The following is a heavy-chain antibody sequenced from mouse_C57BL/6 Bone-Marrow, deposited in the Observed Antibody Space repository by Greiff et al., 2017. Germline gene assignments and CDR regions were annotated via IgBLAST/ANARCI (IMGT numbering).Heavy chain of an antibody. CDR2: IWTGGGT. J-gene: IGHJ2*01. D-gene: IGHD1-1*01. CDR1: GFSLTSYA. Sequence: VKLMESGPGLVAPSQSLSITCTVSGFSLTSYAISWVRQPPGKGLEWLGVIWTGGGTNYNSALKSRLSISKDNSKSQDFLKMNSLQTDDTARYYYARMRPRAYYYGSTPFDFWGQGTTLTVSS. CDR3: ARMRPRAYYYGSTPFDF. V-gene: IGHV2-9-1*01.